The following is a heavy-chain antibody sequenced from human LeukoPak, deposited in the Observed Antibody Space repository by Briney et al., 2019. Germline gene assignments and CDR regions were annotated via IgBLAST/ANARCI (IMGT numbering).Heavy chain of an antibody. V-gene: IGHV3-20*04. D-gene: IGHD6-19*01. J-gene: IGHJ4*02. CDR2: IRGNGGST. CDR3: ARGSHAPFDC. CDR1: GFTFDDYG. Sequence: GGFLRLSCAGSGFTFDDYGMSWARQAPGKGLEWVSGIRGNGGSTGYVESVKGRFTISRDNAKFSLYLHLHSLRAEDTALYYCARGSHAPFDCWGQGTLVAVSS.